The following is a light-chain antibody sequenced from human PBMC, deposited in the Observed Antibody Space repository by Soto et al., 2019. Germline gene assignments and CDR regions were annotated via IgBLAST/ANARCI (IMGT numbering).Light chain of an antibody. CDR1: QSVLYSSNNKNY. CDR3: QQYYSTPLA. Sequence: DIVMTQSPDSLAVSLGERATINCKSSQSVLYSSNNKNYLAWYQQKPRQPPKLLIYWASTRESGVPDRFSGSGSGTDFTLTIRRLQAEDVAVYYCQQYYSTPLAFGQGTKVEIK. CDR2: WAS. J-gene: IGKJ1*01. V-gene: IGKV4-1*01.